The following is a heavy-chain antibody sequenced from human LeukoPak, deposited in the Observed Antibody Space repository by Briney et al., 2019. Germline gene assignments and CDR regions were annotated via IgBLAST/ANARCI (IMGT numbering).Heavy chain of an antibody. CDR1: GGSISSYY. V-gene: IGHV4-59*08. J-gene: IGHJ3*02. CDR3: ARKSGQTLSIGAFDI. Sequence: SETLSLTCTVSGGSISSYYWSWIRQPPGKGLEWIGYIYYSGSTYYNPSLKSRVTISVDTSKNQFSLKLSSVTAADTAVYYCARKSGQTLSIGAFDIWGQGTMVTVSS. D-gene: IGHD3-16*01. CDR2: IYYSGST.